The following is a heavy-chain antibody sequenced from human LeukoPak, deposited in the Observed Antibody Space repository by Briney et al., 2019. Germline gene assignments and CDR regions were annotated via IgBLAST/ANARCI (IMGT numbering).Heavy chain of an antibody. J-gene: IGHJ4*02. CDR3: AKDPGRWELRDFFDY. CDR1: GFTFSTYV. Sequence: PGGSLRLSCAASGFTFSTYVMSWVRQAPGKGLEWVSAISGSGGSTYYADSVKGRFTISRDNSRNTLYLQMNSLGADDTAVYYCAKDPGRWELRDFFDYWGQGTLVTVSS. V-gene: IGHV3-23*01. D-gene: IGHD1-26*01. CDR2: ISGSGGST.